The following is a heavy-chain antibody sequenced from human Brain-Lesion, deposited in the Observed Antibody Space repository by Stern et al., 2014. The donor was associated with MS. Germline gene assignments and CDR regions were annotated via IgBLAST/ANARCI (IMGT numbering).Heavy chain of an antibody. CDR2: FDPEDGET. D-gene: IGHD1-26*01. CDR1: GYTLTELS. CDR3: STLSPGAGGNYYRHFDY. Sequence: VQLVESGAEVKKPGASVKVSCKGSGYTLTELSIHWVRQAPRKGLEWMGGFDPEDGETIYAQTFQGPVTMSEDTSTTPAYMQLSSLRSEDTAVYYCSTLSPGAGGNYYRHFDYWGQGTLVTVSS. J-gene: IGHJ4*02. V-gene: IGHV1-24*01.